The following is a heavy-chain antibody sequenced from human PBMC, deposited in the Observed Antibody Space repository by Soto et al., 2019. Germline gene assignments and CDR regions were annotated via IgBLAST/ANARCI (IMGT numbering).Heavy chain of an antibody. D-gene: IGHD3-22*01. CDR2: IDPSDSYT. CDR3: ASKHDSSAYNSPTFDY. J-gene: IGHJ4*02. Sequence: ESLEVYFKCSGDRFPSYWISWVRQMPGKGLEWMGRIDPSDSYTNYSPSFQGHVTISADKSISTAYLQWSRLKASDTAMYYCASKHDSSAYNSPTFDYWGQGTLVTVPQ. V-gene: IGHV5-10-1*01. CDR1: GDRFPSYW.